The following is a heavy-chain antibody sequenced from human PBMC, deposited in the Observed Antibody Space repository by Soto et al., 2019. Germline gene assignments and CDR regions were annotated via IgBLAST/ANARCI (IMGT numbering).Heavy chain of an antibody. CDR3: ARGAKYYDILTGSPKGYYYGMDV. D-gene: IGHD3-9*01. J-gene: IGHJ6*02. V-gene: IGHV1-69*13. CDR1: GGAFSSYS. CDR2: IIPIFGTA. Sequence: SVKVSCKASGGAFSSYSISWVRQAPGQGLEWMGGIIPIFGTANYAQKFQGRVTITADESTSTAYMELSSLRSEDTAVYYCARGAKYYDILTGSPKGYYYGMDVWGQGTTVTVSS.